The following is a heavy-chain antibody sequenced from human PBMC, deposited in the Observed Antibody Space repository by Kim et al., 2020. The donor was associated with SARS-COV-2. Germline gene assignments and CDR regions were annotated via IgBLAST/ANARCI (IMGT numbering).Heavy chain of an antibody. Sequence: SVKVSCKASGGTFSSYAISWVRQAPGQGLEWMGGIIPIFGTANYAQKFQGRVTITADESTSTAYMELSSLRSEDTAVYYCAREEERDGYNYGFYWGQGTLVTVSS. CDR2: IIPIFGTA. CDR3: AREEERDGYNYGFY. J-gene: IGHJ4*02. D-gene: IGHD5-12*01. CDR1: GGTFSSYA. V-gene: IGHV1-69*13.